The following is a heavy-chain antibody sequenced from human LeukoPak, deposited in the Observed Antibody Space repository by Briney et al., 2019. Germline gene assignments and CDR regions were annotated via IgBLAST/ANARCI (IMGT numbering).Heavy chain of an antibody. Sequence: GGSLRLSCVASGFTFSTYGMHWVRQAPGKGLEWVTLISYDGYDKSYADSVRGRFTISRDNSRNTLYLQMDSLRSEDTAVYYCARDFFPVVDSTWYEIGYWGQGTLVTVSS. CDR3: ARDFFPVVDSTWYEIGY. V-gene: IGHV3-30*19. D-gene: IGHD2-21*01. CDR2: ISYDGYDK. CDR1: GFTFSTYG. J-gene: IGHJ4*02.